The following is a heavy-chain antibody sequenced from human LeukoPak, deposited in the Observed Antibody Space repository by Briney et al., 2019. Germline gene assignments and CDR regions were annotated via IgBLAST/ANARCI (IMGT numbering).Heavy chain of an antibody. CDR3: ATAEQLV. D-gene: IGHD6-6*01. CDR2: LHPEDREV. V-gene: IGHV1-24*01. J-gene: IGHJ4*02. CDR1: GDTLTEIS. Sequence: ASVKVSCGVSGDTLTEISIHWVRQTPGKGLEWMGGLHPEDREVIYAQKFQGRVTMTEDSSTDTAYMDLRSLRSEDTAVYYCATAEQLVWGQRTLVTVSS.